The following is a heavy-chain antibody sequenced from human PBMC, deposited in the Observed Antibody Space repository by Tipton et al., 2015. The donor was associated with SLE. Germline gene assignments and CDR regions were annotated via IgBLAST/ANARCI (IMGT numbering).Heavy chain of an antibody. D-gene: IGHD6-13*01. CDR1: GGSFSGYY. CDR2: INHSGST. J-gene: IGHJ3*02. Sequence: LRLSCAVYGGSFSGYYWSWIRQPPGKGLEWIGEINHSGSTNYNPSLKSRVTISVDTSKNQFSLKLNSVTAADTAVYYCARGPGPIAPGRAFDIWGQGTMVTVSS. V-gene: IGHV4-34*01. CDR3: ARGPGPIAPGRAFDI.